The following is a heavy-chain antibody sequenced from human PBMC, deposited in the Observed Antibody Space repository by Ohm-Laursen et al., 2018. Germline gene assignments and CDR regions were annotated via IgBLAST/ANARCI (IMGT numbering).Heavy chain of an antibody. J-gene: IGHJ4*02. CDR3: ARGAYAAAAGFDY. CDR2: IRYDGN. Sequence: SLRLSCAASGFTFSSYGMHWVRQAPGKGLEWVAVIRYDGNYYADSVKGRFTISRDNSKNTLYLQMNSLRSEDTAVYYCARGAYAAAAGFDYWGQGTLVTVSS. V-gene: IGHV3-33*01. D-gene: IGHD6-13*01. CDR1: GFTFSSYG.